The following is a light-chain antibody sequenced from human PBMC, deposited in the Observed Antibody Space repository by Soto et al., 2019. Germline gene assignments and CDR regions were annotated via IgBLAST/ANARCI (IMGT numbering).Light chain of an antibody. CDR3: CSYAGSYTWV. Sequence: QSVLTQPRSVAGSPGQSVTISCTGTSSNVGTYIYVSWYQQHPGKAPKLMIFDVTERPSGVPDRFAGSKSGNTASLTISGLQAEDEADYYCCSYAGSYTWVFGGGTKLTVL. CDR1: SSNVGTYIY. J-gene: IGLJ3*02. CDR2: DVT. V-gene: IGLV2-11*01.